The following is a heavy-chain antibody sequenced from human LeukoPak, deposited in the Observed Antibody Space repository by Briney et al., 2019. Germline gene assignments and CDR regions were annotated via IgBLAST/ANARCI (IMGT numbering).Heavy chain of an antibody. D-gene: IGHD2-15*01. CDR3: AREEGGFDP. CDR2: IYYSGST. Sequence: SETLSLTCTVSGGSISSYYWSWIRQPPGEGLEWIGYIYYSGSTNYNPSLKSRVTISVDTSKNQFSLKLSSVTAADTAVYYCAREEGGFDPWGQGTLVTVSS. J-gene: IGHJ5*02. CDR1: GGSISSYY. V-gene: IGHV4-59*12.